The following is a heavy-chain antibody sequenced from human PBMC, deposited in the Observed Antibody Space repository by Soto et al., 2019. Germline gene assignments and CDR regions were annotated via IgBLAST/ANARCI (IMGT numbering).Heavy chain of an antibody. J-gene: IGHJ4*02. D-gene: IGHD5-12*01. CDR1: GFSFETYW. V-gene: IGHV3-7*01. CDR3: TSVSLKGGYDVVDY. CDR2: IKPDGSEK. Sequence: EVQLVESGGGLVQPGGSLRLSCAGSGFSFETYWMSWVRQAPGKGLEWVANIKPDGSEKNYVDSVMGRCTISRHNANTSLTLQVNSLRAEHRAVYYCTSVSLKGGYDVVDYWGQGTLVTVSS.